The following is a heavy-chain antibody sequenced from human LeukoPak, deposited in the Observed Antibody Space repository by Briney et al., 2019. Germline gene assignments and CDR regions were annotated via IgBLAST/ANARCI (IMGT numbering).Heavy chain of an antibody. Sequence: ASVKVSCKASGYTFTSYDINWVRQATGQGLEWMGWMNPNSGNTGYAQKFQRRVTMTRNTSITTAYMELSSLRSEDTAVYYCARGIGVVPAAINWFHPWGQGTLVTVSS. D-gene: IGHD2-2*01. V-gene: IGHV1-8*01. CDR2: MNPNSGNT. CDR1: GYTFTSYD. J-gene: IGHJ5*02. CDR3: ARGIGVVPAAINWFHP.